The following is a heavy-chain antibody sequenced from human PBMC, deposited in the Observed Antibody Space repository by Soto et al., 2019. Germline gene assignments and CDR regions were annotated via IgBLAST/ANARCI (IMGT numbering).Heavy chain of an antibody. CDR3: TTIANIAAAGSFDY. Sequence: EVQLVESGGGLVKPGGSLRLSCAAFGFTFNNAWMSWVRQAPGEGLQWVGRIKSKTDGGTTDYAAPVKGRFTISRDDSKNTLDLQMNSLKTADTAVYYCTTIANIAAAGSFDYCGQGTLVTVSS. CDR1: GFTFNNAW. D-gene: IGHD6-13*01. J-gene: IGHJ4*02. CDR2: IKSKTDGGTT. V-gene: IGHV3-15*01.